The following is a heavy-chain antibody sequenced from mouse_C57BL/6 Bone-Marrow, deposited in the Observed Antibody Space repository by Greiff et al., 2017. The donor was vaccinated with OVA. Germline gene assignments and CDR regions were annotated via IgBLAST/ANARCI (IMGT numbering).Heavy chain of an antibody. Sequence: QVQLQQSGPGLVQPSQSLSITCTVSGLSLTSYGVHWVRQSPGKGLEWLGVIWSGGSTDYNAAFISRLSISKDNTKSQVFFKMNSLQADDTAIYYCARWLSAYWGQGTLVTVSA. CDR1: GLSLTSYG. CDR3: ARWLSAY. CDR2: IWSGGST. J-gene: IGHJ3*01. V-gene: IGHV2-2*01. D-gene: IGHD2-2*01.